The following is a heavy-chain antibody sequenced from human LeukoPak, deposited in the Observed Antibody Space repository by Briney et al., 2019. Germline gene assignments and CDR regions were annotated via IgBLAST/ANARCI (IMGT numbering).Heavy chain of an antibody. D-gene: IGHD3-10*01. V-gene: IGHV1-2*01. J-gene: IGHJ4*02. CDR3: ARGVSSISLGSYLLGSH. CDR1: GYTFIAHY. Sequence: ASVKVSCKTSGYTFIAHYIHWVGQAAGQGGEGMGRINPNSGGTNFARKFQGRVTVTKDTASRKVYMEVNRLRYDDRGVYYCARGVSSISLGSYLLGSHWGQGTLVTVSS. CDR2: INPNSGGT.